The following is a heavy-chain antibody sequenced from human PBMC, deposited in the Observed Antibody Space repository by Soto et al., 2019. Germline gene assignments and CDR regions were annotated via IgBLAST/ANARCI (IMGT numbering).Heavy chain of an antibody. D-gene: IGHD3-10*01. Sequence: QVQLVESGGGVVQPGGSLRLSCAASGFTFSNYGMHWVRQAPGKGLEWVAVISYDGSNKYYADSVKGRFTISRDISKNTLYLQMNSLTTEDTAVYYCARDWVWFGAHPIDYWGQGTLVTVSS. V-gene: IGHV3-30*03. CDR3: ARDWVWFGAHPIDY. J-gene: IGHJ4*02. CDR1: GFTFSNYG. CDR2: ISYDGSNK.